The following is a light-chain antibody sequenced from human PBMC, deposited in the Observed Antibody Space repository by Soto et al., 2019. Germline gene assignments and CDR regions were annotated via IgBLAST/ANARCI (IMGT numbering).Light chain of an antibody. CDR1: PSNIGSNY. V-gene: IGLV1-47*02. CDR2: SNN. Sequence: QSVLTQPPSASGIPGQTVTLSCSGSPSNIGSNYVYWYQQLPGTAPKLLIYSNNQRPSGVPDRFSGSKSGTSGSLAISGLQSEDEADYYCAAWEDSVNLWLFGGGTKLTVL. CDR3: AAWEDSVNLWL. J-gene: IGLJ3*02.